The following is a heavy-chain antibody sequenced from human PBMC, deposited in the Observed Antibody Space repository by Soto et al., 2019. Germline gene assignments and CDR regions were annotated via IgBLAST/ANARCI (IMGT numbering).Heavy chain of an antibody. J-gene: IGHJ5*02. Sequence: SETLSLTCTVSGGSISSYYWSWIRQPPGKGLEWIGYIYYSGSTNYNPSLKSRVTISVDTSNTQFSLKMSSVTAAATAVYYCARDIRYWTNGVCFLNWFVPWGQGTLVTVPS. D-gene: IGHD2-8*01. V-gene: IGHV4-59*01. CDR1: GGSISSYY. CDR3: ARDIRYWTNGVCFLNWFVP. CDR2: IYYSGST.